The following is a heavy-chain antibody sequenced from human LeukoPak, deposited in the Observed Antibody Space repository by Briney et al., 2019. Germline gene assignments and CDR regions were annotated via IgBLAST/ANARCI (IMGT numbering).Heavy chain of an antibody. Sequence: PGGSLRLSCAVSGFTFSRHWMSWLRQAPGKGLEWQANIKQDGSEKYYVDSVEGRFTISRDNAKNSLYLQMNSLRAEDTAVYYCARSYYGSGTSYGMDVWGQGTSVTVSS. CDR3: ARSYYGSGTSYGMDV. J-gene: IGHJ6*02. CDR1: GFTFSRHW. D-gene: IGHD3-10*01. V-gene: IGHV3-7*01. CDR2: IKQDGSEK.